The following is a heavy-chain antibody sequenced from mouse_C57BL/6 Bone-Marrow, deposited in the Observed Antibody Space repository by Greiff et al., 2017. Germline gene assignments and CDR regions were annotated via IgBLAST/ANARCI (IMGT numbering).Heavy chain of an antibody. CDR2: IYPGSGST. CDR3: AARWHYAMDY. V-gene: IGHV1-55*01. J-gene: IGHJ4*01. CDR1: GYTFTSYW. Sequence: VQLQQPGAELVKPGASVKMSCKASGYTFTSYWITWVKQRPGQGLEWIGDIYPGSGSTNYNEKFKSKATLTVVTSSSTAYMQLSSLTSEDSAVYYCAARWHYAMDYWGQGTSVTVSS. D-gene: IGHD2-3*01.